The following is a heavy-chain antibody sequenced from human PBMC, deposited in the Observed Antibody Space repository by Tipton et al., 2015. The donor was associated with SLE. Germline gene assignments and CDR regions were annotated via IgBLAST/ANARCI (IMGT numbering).Heavy chain of an antibody. V-gene: IGHV3-7*01. CDR3: ARGKYYFDY. J-gene: IGHJ4*02. Sequence: SLRLSCAASGFTFSSYWMTWVRHVPGKGLEWVANIKQDGSEKYYVDSVKGRFTISRDNAKNSLYLQMNSLRAEDTAVYYCARGKYYFDYWGQGALVTVSS. CDR1: GFTFSSYW. CDR2: IKQDGSEK. D-gene: IGHD2/OR15-2a*01.